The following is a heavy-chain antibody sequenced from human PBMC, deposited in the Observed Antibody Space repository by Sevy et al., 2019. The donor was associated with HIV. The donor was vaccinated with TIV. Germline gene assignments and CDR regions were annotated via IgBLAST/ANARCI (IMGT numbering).Heavy chain of an antibody. CDR3: ARGNSGSFDY. Sequence: GGYLRLSCAASGFSFSSYWMHWVRQAPGKGLEGVANIKQDESEKYYVASVKGRFTISRDNAKNSVYLQMNSLRPEDTALYYCARGNSGSFDYWGQGTLVTVSS. CDR2: IKQDESEK. D-gene: IGHD3-22*01. J-gene: IGHJ4*02. CDR1: GFSFSSYW. V-gene: IGHV3-7*04.